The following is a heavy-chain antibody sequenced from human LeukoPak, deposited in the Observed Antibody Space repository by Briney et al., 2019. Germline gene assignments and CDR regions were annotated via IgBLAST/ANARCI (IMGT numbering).Heavy chain of an antibody. J-gene: IGHJ6*02. CDR2: ISGSGGST. Sequence: GGSLRLSCAASGFTFSSYAMSWVRQAPGKGLEWVSAISGSGGSTYYADSVKGRFTISRDNSKNTLYLQMNSLRAEDTAVYYCAKSHPIYYDSSGYLSSGYGMDVWGQGTTVTVSS. V-gene: IGHV3-23*01. D-gene: IGHD3-22*01. CDR3: AKSHPIYYDSSGYLSSGYGMDV. CDR1: GFTFSSYA.